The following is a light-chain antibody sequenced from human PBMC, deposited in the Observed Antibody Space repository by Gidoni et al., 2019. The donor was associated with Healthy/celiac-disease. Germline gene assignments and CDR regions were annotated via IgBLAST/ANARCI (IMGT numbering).Light chain of an antibody. CDR1: SSDVGGYNY. Sequence: QPALTQPPSASGSPGQSVTISCTGTSSDVGGYNYVSWDQQHPGKAPKLIIYEVSKRPSGVPDRFSGSKSGNTASLTVSGLQAEDEADYYCSSYAGSNNLVFGGGTKLTVL. V-gene: IGLV2-8*01. CDR3: SSYAGSNNLV. J-gene: IGLJ2*01. CDR2: EVS.